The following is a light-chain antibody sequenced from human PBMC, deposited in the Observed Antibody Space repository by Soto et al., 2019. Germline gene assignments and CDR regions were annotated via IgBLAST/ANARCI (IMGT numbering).Light chain of an antibody. J-gene: IGLJ1*01. CDR2: EVS. CDR1: SSDVGGYNY. CDR3: SSYTSSSTPYV. Sequence: QSALTQPASVSGSPGQSITITCTGTSSDVGGYNYGSWYQQHPGKAPKLMIYEVSNRPSGVSNRFSGSKSGNTASLTISGLQAEDEADYYCSSYTSSSTPYVFGTGTKVTVI. V-gene: IGLV2-14*01.